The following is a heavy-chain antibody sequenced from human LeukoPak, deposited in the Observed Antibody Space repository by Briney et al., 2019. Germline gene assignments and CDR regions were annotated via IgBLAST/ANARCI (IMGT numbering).Heavy chain of an antibody. CDR3: ARNENSGWGYFDY. Sequence: LAGGSLRLSCAAYRFTFNSYAMSWVRQAPGKGLEWVSVIGGSNGITFYVGSVKGRFTISRDNSKDTLYLQMNSLRAEDTAVYYCARNENSGWGYFDYWGQGTLVTVSS. V-gene: IGHV3-23*01. CDR2: IGGSNGIT. CDR1: RFTFNSYA. J-gene: IGHJ4*02. D-gene: IGHD5-12*01.